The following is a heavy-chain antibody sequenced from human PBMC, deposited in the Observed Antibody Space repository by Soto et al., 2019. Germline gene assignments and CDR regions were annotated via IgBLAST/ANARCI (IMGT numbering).Heavy chain of an antibody. Sequence: GESLKISCQVSGYTFTIYWIVGARQMPGKGLEWMGIHYPSDSDTRYSPSFQGQVTISADQSINTPYLQWDSLNASDTAIYYCARPSKTVAYHFDLWGQGTPVTVSS. CDR1: GYTFTIYW. J-gene: IGHJ4*02. D-gene: IGHD4-17*01. CDR2: HYPSDSDT. CDR3: ARPSKTVAYHFDL. V-gene: IGHV5-51*01.